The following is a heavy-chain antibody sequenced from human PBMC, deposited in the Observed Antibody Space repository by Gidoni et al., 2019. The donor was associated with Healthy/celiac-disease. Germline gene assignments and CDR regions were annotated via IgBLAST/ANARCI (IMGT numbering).Heavy chain of an antibody. Sequence: EVQLVQSGAEVKQPGESLRISCTGSGYSFTSYWISWVRQMPGKGLEWMGRTDPSDSYTNYSPSFQGHVTISADKSISTAYLQWSSLKASDTAMYYCARWAPTLYLYGMDVWSQGTTVTVSS. V-gene: IGHV5-10-1*03. CDR2: TDPSDSYT. J-gene: IGHJ6*02. CDR1: GYSFTSYW. CDR3: ARWAPTLYLYGMDV.